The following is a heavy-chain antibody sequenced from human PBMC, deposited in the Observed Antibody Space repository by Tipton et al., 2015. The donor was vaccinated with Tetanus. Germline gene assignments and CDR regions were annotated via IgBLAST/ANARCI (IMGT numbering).Heavy chain of an antibody. J-gene: IGHJ4*02. CDR1: GGSISGSY. Sequence: TLSLTCTVSGGSISGSYWNWIRQPPGKGLEWIGYVYYNGNTYYNPALKSRVTISVDTSKNQFSLKLSSVTAAGTAIYYCAREVPAAGHFDSWGQGTLVTVSP. V-gene: IGHV4-59*01. CDR3: AREVPAAGHFDS. D-gene: IGHD2-2*01. CDR2: VYYNGNT.